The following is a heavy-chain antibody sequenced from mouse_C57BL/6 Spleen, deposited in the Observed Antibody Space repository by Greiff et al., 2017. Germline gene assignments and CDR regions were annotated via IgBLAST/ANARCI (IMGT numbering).Heavy chain of an antibody. CDR2: ISDGGSYT. CDR3: ARDSIYFDY. Sequence: EVKVVESGGGLVKPGGSLKLSCAASGFTFSSYAMSWVRQTPEKRLEWVATISDGGSYTYYPDNVKGRFTISRDNAKNNLYLQMSHLKSEDTAMYYCARDSIYFDYWGQGTTLTVSS. V-gene: IGHV5-4*01. CDR1: GFTFSSYA. J-gene: IGHJ2*01. D-gene: IGHD2-10*02.